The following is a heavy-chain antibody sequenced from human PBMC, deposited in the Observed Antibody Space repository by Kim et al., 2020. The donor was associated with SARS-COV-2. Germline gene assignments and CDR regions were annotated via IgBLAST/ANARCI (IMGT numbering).Heavy chain of an antibody. D-gene: IGHD6-13*01. J-gene: IGHJ4*02. CDR3: ARQGLAAGTSRGIDY. V-gene: IGHV3-66*04. Sequence: DSGKGRFTISRDNSKNTLYLQMNSLGAEDTAVYYCARQGLAAGTSRGIDYWGQGTLVTVSS.